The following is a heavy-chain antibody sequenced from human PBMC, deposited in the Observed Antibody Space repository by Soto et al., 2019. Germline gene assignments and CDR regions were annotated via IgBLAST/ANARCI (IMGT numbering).Heavy chain of an antibody. CDR3: VRIRYQLPSSVLWLDP. Sequence: SLTCAVYGGFLSESYWTWIRQPPGKGLEWIGEINHVGGTNYNPSLKSRVTMSVDTSQNQFSLRLISVTAADTAMYFCVRIRYQLPSSVLWLDPWGQGTQVTVYS. CDR1: GGFLSESY. CDR2: INHVGGT. V-gene: IGHV4-34*01. J-gene: IGHJ5*02. D-gene: IGHD3-16*01.